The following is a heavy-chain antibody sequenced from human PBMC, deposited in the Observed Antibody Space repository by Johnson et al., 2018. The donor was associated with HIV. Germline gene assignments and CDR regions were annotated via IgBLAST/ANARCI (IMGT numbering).Heavy chain of an antibody. CDR3: AKGLYNWNDELDAFDI. Sequence: QVQLVESGGGVVQPGRSLRLSCAASGFTFSSYGMHWVRQAPGKGLEWVAVISYDGSNKYYADSVKGRFTISRDNSKNTLYLQMNSLRAEDTAVYYCAKGLYNWNDELDAFDIWGQGTMVTVSS. V-gene: IGHV3-30*19. CDR1: GFTFSSYG. CDR2: ISYDGSNK. D-gene: IGHD1-20*01. J-gene: IGHJ3*02.